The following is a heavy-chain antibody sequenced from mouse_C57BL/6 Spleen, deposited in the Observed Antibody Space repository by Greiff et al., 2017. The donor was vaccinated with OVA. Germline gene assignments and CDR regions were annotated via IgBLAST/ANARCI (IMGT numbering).Heavy chain of an antibody. CDR1: GYTFTSYW. CDR3: ARGVTGVNFDY. J-gene: IGHJ2*01. CDR2: IDPSDSYT. Sequence: QVQLQQPGAELVKPGASVKLSCKASGYTFTSYWMQWVKQRPGQGLEWIGEIDPSDSYTNYNPKFKGKATLTVDTSSSTAYLQLSSLTAEDAAVYYCARGVTGVNFDYWGQGTTLTVSS. V-gene: IGHV1-50*01. D-gene: IGHD4-1*01.